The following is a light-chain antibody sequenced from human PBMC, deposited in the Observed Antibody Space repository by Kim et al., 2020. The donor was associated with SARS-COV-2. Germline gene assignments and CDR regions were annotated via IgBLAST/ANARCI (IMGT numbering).Light chain of an antibody. J-gene: IGLJ2*01. CDR3: QAWDSSTAV. Sequence: VSPGQTASSTGSGDKLGDQYACWYQQKPGQSPVLVIYQDSNRPSGIPERFSGSNSGNTATLTISGTQAMDEADYYCQAWDSSTAVFGGGTQLTVL. V-gene: IGLV3-1*01. CDR1: KLGDQY. CDR2: QDS.